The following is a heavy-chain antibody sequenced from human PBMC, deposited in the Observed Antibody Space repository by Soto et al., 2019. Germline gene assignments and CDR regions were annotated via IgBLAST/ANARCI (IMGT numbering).Heavy chain of an antibody. Sequence: SETLSLTCAVSGGSISSGGYSWSWIRQPPGKGLEWIGYIYHSGSTYYNPSLKSRVTISVDRSKNQFSLKLSSVTAADTAVYYCARGSVVAATLFDYWGQGTLVTVPQ. CDR2: IYHSGST. J-gene: IGHJ4*02. D-gene: IGHD2-15*01. CDR1: GGSISSGGYS. CDR3: ARGSVVAATLFDY. V-gene: IGHV4-30-2*01.